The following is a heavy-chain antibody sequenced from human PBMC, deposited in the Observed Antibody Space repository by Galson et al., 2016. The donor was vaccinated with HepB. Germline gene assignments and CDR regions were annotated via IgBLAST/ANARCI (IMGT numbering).Heavy chain of an antibody. J-gene: IGHJ5*02. CDR2: IDWDGDK. CDR3: ARTRVFPAPTLNFVP. CDR1: GFSLSTSGMS. V-gene: IGHV2-70*11. D-gene: IGHD2-2*01. Sequence: PALVKPTQTLTMTCTFSGFSLSTSGMSVSWIRQPPGNALEWLARIDWDGDKYYSTSLKTRLTISKDTTDHQVVLTMTDVDPTDTATYYCARTRVFPAPTLNFVPWGQGTLVTVSS.